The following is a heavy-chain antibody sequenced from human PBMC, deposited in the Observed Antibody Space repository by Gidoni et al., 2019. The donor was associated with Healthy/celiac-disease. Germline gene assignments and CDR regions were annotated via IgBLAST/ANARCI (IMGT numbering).Heavy chain of an antibody. V-gene: IGHV4-34*01. Sequence: QVQLQQWGAGLLKPSETLSLTCAVYGGSFSGYYWSWIRQPPGKGLEWIGEINHSGSTNYNPSLKSRVTISVDTSKNQFSLKLSSVTAADTAVYYCARGIVGATEYVYWGQGTLVTVSS. CDR3: ARGIVGATEYVY. CDR1: GGSFSGYY. D-gene: IGHD1-26*01. CDR2: INHSGST. J-gene: IGHJ4*02.